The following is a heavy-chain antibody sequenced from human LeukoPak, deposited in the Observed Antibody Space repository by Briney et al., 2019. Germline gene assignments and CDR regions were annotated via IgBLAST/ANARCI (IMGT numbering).Heavy chain of an antibody. Sequence: GESLKISCAASGFTFRSYAMTWVRQAPGKGLEWVSVISGSGGNAYYADSVKGRFTISRDNFKNTLYLQMNSLTAEDTAIYYCAKGGTSSWYFVFDYWGQGVLVTVSS. CDR2: ISGSGGNA. J-gene: IGHJ4*02. D-gene: IGHD6-13*01. CDR1: GFTFRSYA. CDR3: AKGGTSSWYFVFDY. V-gene: IGHV3-23*01.